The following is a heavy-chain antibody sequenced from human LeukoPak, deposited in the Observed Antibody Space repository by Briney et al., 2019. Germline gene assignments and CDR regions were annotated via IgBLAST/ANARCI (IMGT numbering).Heavy chain of an antibody. V-gene: IGHV3-33*01. J-gene: IGHJ4*02. CDR3: ARSIYGHRVHFDY. D-gene: IGHD2/OR15-2a*01. CDR2: IWYDGSNK. CDR1: GFTFSSYG. Sequence: GRSLRLSCAASGFTFSSYGMHWVRQAPGKGLEWVAVIWYDGSNKYYADSVKGRFTISRDNSKNTLYLQMNSLRAEDTAVYYCARSIYGHRVHFDYWGQGTLVTVSS.